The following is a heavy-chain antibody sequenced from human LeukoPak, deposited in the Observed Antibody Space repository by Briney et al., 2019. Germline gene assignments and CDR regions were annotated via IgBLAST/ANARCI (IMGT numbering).Heavy chain of an antibody. D-gene: IGHD6-19*01. CDR2: IKSKTDGGTT. CDR1: GFTFSNAW. CDR3: TTDGPGYDSSGWYPTGRYYYYYYYMDV. Sequence: GGSLRLSCAASGFTFSNAWMSWVRQAPGKGLEWVGRIKSKTDGGTTDYAAPVKGRFTISRDDSKNTLYLQMNSLKTEDTAVYYCTTDGPGYDSSGWYPTGRYYYYYYYMDVWGKGTTVTVSS. V-gene: IGHV3-15*01. J-gene: IGHJ6*03.